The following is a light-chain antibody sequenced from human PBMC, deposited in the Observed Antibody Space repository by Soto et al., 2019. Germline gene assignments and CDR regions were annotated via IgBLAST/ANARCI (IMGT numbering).Light chain of an antibody. CDR2: KAS. V-gene: IGKV1-5*03. CDR1: QRISTW. Sequence: DLQMTQSPSTLSASVGDRVTITCRASQRISTWLAWFQQKPGKAPKLLIYKASNLESGVPSRFSGTGSGTEFTLSISNLQPDDFATYYCQQYNTYSHMYSFGQGTKLEIK. CDR3: QQYNTYSHMYS. J-gene: IGKJ2*01.